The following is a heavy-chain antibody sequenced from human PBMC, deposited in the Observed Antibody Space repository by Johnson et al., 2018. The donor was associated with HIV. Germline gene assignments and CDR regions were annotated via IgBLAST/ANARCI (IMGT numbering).Heavy chain of an antibody. Sequence: EVQLVESGGGLIQPGGSLRLSCAASGFTVGSNSMTWVRQAPGNGLEWVSRINCDGSRTSYADSVKGRFTISRDNAKNTLYLQMNSLRAEDTAVDYCATARRAIDVWGQGTMATVSS. CDR2: INCDGSRT. V-gene: IGHV3-74*02. CDR1: GFTVGSNS. CDR3: ATARRAIDV. J-gene: IGHJ3*01. D-gene: IGHD6-6*01.